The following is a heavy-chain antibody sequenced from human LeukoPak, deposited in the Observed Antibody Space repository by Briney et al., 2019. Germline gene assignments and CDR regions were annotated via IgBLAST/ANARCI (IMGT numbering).Heavy chain of an antibody. CDR1: GGSITNTNYY. J-gene: IGHJ4*02. V-gene: IGHV4-39*07. D-gene: IGHD3-22*01. CDR3: ATLYYYDSSGYYSNY. CDR2: IYYSGST. Sequence: PSETLSLTCTVSGGSITNTNYYWAWIRQPPGKGLEWIGSIYYSGSTYYNPSLKSRVTISVDTSKNQFSLKLSSVTAADTAVYYCATLYYYDSSGYYSNYWGQGTLVTVSS.